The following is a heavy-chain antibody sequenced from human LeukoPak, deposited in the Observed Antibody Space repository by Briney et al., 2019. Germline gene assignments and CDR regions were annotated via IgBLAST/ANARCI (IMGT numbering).Heavy chain of an antibody. CDR2: IYYSGST. Sequence: PSETLPLTCTVSGGSISSSDYYWGWIRQPPGKGLEWIGSIYYSGSTYYNPPLKSRVTISIDTSKNQFSLKLTSVTAADTAVYYCARQGGDYINGGYFYYYYYMDVWGKGTTVTVSS. D-gene: IGHD4-11*01. V-gene: IGHV4-39*01. J-gene: IGHJ6*03. CDR1: GGSISSSDYY. CDR3: ARQGGDYINGGYFYYYYYMDV.